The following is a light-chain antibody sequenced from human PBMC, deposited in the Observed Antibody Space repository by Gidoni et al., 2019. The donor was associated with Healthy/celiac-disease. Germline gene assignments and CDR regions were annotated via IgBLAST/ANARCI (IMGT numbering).Light chain of an antibody. Sequence: DIQMTQSPSSLSASVGDRVTITCRASQSISSYLNWYQQNSGKAPKLLIYDASSLQSGVPSRFSGSGAGTDFTLTISSLQPEDFATYYCQQSYSTLRTFGQGTKVEIK. CDR2: DAS. J-gene: IGKJ1*01. CDR3: QQSYSTLRT. V-gene: IGKV1-39*01. CDR1: QSISSY.